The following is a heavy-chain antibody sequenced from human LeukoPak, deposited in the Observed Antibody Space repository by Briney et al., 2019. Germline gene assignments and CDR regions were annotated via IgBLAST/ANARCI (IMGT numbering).Heavy chain of an antibody. J-gene: IGHJ6*02. D-gene: IGHD4-17*01. CDR3: ARERATVMDYYGMDV. CDR1: GSSISSGGYY. CDR2: IYYSGST. V-gene: IGHV4-30-4*01. Sequence: PSQTLSLTCTVSGSSISSGGYYWSWIRQPPGKGLEWIGYIYYSGSTYYNPSLKSRVTISVDTSKNQFSLKLSSVTAADTAVYYCARERATVMDYYGMDVWGQGTTVTVSS.